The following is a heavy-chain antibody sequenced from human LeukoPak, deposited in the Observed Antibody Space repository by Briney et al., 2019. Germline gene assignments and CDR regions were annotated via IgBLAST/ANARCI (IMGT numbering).Heavy chain of an antibody. J-gene: IGHJ3*02. V-gene: IGHV3-30*18. CDR1: GFTFSSYG. CDR3: AKMRTPTAHSGDAFDI. D-gene: IGHD4-17*01. CDR2: ISYGGSNK. Sequence: GGSLRLSCAASGFTFSSYGMHWVRQAPGKGLEWVAVISYGGSNKYYVDSVKGRFTISRDNSKNTLNLQMNSLRAEDTAVYYCAKMRTPTAHSGDAFDIWGQGTMVTVSS.